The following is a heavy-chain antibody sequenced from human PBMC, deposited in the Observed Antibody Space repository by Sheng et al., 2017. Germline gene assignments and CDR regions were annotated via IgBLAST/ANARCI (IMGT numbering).Heavy chain of an antibody. CDR3: VKAHPTAAAGNGGH. CDR2: ISASGQTT. J-gene: IGHJ4*02. V-gene: IGHV3-48*03. D-gene: IGHD6-13*01. Sequence: VASGGGLVEPGGSLRLSCEASGFIFGRYEMNWVRQAPGKGLEWVSYISASGQTTYYADSVKGRFNISRDNAKQSLYLQLNNVRIDDTATYFCVKAHPTAAAGNGGHWGQGVLITVSS. CDR1: GFIFGRYE.